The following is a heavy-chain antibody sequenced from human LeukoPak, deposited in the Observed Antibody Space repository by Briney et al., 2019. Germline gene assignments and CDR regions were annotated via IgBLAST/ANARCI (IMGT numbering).Heavy chain of an antibody. J-gene: IGHJ5*02. CDR3: ARANLDAFYP. Sequence: SVKVSCKASGGTFSSYAISWVRQAPGQGIEWMGGIIPIFSTPNYPQKFQRPVTITADESTSTAYMELSSLRSEDTAVYYCARANLDAFYPCGQGTLVTVSS. CDR2: IIPIFSTP. V-gene: IGHV1-69*13. D-gene: IGHD1-1*01. CDR1: GGTFSSYA.